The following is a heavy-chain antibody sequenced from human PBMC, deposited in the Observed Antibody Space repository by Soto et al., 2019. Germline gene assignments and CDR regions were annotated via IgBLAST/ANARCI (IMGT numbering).Heavy chain of an antibody. Sequence: GASVKVSCKASGYTFTNYAIHWVRQAPGQRLEWMGWIDAGNGNTRYSQRFQGRVTFTSDTSATTAYMELSSLRSEDTAVYDCARDCSGANCYDFFPNFDYWGHGTLVTVSS. CDR1: GYTFTNYA. CDR3: ARDCSGANCYDFFPNFDY. J-gene: IGHJ4*01. D-gene: IGHD2-15*01. CDR2: IDAGNGNT. V-gene: IGHV1-3*01.